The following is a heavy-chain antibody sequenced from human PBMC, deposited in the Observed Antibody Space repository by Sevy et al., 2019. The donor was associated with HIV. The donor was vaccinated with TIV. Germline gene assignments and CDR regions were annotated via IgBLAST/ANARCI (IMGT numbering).Heavy chain of an antibody. V-gene: IGHV6-1*01. CDR1: GDSVSSNSAA. CDR3: ARESYSSSWYDVGGLDY. Sequence: KQSQTLSLTCAISGDSVSSNSAAWNWIRQSPSRGLEWLGRTYYRSKWYNDYAVSVKSRITINPDTSKNQFSLQLNSVTPEETAVYYCARESYSSSWYDVGGLDYWGQGTLVTVSS. J-gene: IGHJ4*02. D-gene: IGHD6-13*01. CDR2: TYYRSKWYN.